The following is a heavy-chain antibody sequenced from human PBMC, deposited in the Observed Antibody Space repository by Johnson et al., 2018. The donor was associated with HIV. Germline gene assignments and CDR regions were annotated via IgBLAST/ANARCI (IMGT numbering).Heavy chain of an antibody. CDR3: AKDLAVAAMGAFDI. CDR1: GFTFDDYA. J-gene: IGHJ3*02. Sequence: VQLVESGGGLVQPGRSLRLSCAASGFTFDDYAMHWVRQAPGKGLEWVAVITYDGRNKYYTDSVKGRFTISRDNAKNSLYLQMNSLRAEDTALYYCAKDLAVAAMGAFDIWGQGTMVTVSS. D-gene: IGHD6-19*01. CDR2: ITYDGRNK. V-gene: IGHV3-9*01.